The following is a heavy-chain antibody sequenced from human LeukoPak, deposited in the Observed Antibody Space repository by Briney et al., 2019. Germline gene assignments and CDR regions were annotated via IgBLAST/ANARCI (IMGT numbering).Heavy chain of an antibody. V-gene: IGHV3-21*01. CDR3: ARQVGATLVDY. CDR1: GFTFSSYN. D-gene: IGHD1-26*01. CDR2: ISSSSSYI. J-gene: IGHJ4*02. Sequence: GGSLRLSCAASGFTFSSYNMNWVRQAPGKGLEWVSSISSSSSYIYYEDSMKGRFTISRDNAKNSLYLQMNSLRAEDTAVYYCARQVGATLVDYWGQGTLVTVSS.